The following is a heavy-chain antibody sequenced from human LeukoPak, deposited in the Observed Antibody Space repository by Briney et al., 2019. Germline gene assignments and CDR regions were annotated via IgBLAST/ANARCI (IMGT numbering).Heavy chain of an antibody. D-gene: IGHD1-1*01. J-gene: IGHJ4*02. CDR3: AKGGASNRNDATIGY. CDR2: IRYDGSDK. CDR1: GFTVSNYG. Sequence: QPGGSLRLSCAASGFTVSNYGMHWVRQAPGKGLEWVAFIRYDGSDKFYADSVKGRFTISRDISKNTLYLQMNSLTDEDTAVYHCAKGGASNRNDATIGYWGQGTLVTVSS. V-gene: IGHV3-30*02.